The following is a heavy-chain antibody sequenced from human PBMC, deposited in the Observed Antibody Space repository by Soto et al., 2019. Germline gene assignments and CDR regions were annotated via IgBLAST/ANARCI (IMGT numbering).Heavy chain of an antibody. CDR3: AKGGYNYGFLFDC. Sequence: EVQLLESGGGLVQPGGSLRLSCAASGFTFSTYAMSWVRQAPGKGLEWVSTIDNSGGITYYADSVKGRFTNSRDNSKNTLYLQMNSLRAEDTAVYYCAKGGYNYGFLFDCWGQGTLVTVSS. CDR2: IDNSGGIT. J-gene: IGHJ4*02. D-gene: IGHD5-18*01. CDR1: GFTFSTYA. V-gene: IGHV3-23*05.